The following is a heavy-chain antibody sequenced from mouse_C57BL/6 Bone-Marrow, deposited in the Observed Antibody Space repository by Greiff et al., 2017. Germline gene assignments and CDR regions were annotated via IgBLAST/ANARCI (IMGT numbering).Heavy chain of an antibody. CDR1: GYTFTDYY. V-gene: IGHV1-76*01. Sequence: VQLQQSGAELVRPGASVKLSCKASGYTFTDYYINWVKQRPGQGLEWIARIYPGSGNTYYNEKFKGKATLTAEKSSSTAYMQLSSLTSEDSAVYFCAREGPYYSNSYYAMDYWGQGTSVTVSS. D-gene: IGHD2-5*01. CDR3: AREGPYYSNSYYAMDY. J-gene: IGHJ4*01. CDR2: IYPGSGNT.